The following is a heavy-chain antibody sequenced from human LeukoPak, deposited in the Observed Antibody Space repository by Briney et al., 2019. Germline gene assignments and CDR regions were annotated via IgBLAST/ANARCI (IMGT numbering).Heavy chain of an antibody. CDR1: RGTFSSYA. J-gene: IGHJ6*02. Sequence: SSVKVSCKASRGTFSSYAISWVRQAPGQGLEWMGGIIPIFVTANSAQKFQGRVTITAYESTSTAYIELSSVRSEVTAMHYCARRIAVAGTGYYYGMDVWGQGTTVTVCS. D-gene: IGHD6-19*01. CDR2: IIPIFVTA. V-gene: IGHV1-69*01. CDR3: ARRIAVAGTGYYYGMDV.